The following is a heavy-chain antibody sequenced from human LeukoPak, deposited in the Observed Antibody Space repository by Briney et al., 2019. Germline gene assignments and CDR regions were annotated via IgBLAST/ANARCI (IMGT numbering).Heavy chain of an antibody. V-gene: IGHV1-2*02. CDR3: ARPYLRRRLYFDY. Sequence: ASVKVSCKASGYTFTGYYMHWVRQAPGQGLEWMGWINPNSGGTNYAQKFQGRVTMTRDTSISTAYMELSRLRSADTAVYYCARPYLRRRLYFDYWGQGTLVTVSS. J-gene: IGHJ4*02. CDR1: GYTFTGYY. D-gene: IGHD3-16*01. CDR2: INPNSGGT.